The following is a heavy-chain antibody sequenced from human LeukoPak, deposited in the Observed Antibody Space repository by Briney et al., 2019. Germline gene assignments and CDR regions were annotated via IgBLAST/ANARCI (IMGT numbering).Heavy chain of an antibody. Sequence: PSETLSLTCAVYGGSFSGYYWSWSRQPPGKGLEWIGEINHSGSTNYNPSLKSRVTISVDTSKNQFSLKLSSVTAADTAVYYCARGRRIQLWLGVEYFQHWGQGTLVTVSS. CDR3: ARGRRIQLWLGVEYFQH. CDR1: GGSFSGYY. CDR2: INHSGST. D-gene: IGHD5-18*01. J-gene: IGHJ1*01. V-gene: IGHV4-34*01.